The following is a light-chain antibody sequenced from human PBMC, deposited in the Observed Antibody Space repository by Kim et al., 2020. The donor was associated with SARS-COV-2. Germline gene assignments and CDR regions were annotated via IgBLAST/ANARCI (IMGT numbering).Light chain of an antibody. V-gene: IGLV1-40*01. CDR3: QSDDDNMRGL. CDR1: RSNIGAGYD. J-gene: IGLJ2*01. CDR2: AND. Sequence: QSVLTQPPSVSGAPGQRVTISCTGSRSNIGAGYDVHWYRQVPGGAPKLLIYANDNRPSGAPDRLSASRSGASAALDITGLQTDDEADYYCQSDDDNMRGLFGGGTKLTVL.